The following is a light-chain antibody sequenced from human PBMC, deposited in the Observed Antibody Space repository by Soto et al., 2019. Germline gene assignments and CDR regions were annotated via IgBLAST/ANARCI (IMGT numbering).Light chain of an antibody. CDR1: RDDIGAYDY. V-gene: IGLV2-14*01. Sequence: QSVLAQPASVSGSPGQSITISCAGTRDDIGAYDYVSWYQQHPGNAPKLLVYEVTNRPSGVSDRFSGSKSGNTASLTISGLQAEDEADYYSNSYTNSSAVVFGGGT. J-gene: IGLJ2*01. CDR2: EVT. CDR3: NSYTNSSAVV.